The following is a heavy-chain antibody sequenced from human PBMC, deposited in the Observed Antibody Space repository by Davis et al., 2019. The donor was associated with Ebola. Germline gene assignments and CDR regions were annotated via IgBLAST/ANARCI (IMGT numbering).Heavy chain of an antibody. CDR2: VFSTGNS. Sequence: PSETLSLTCGVSGGSVSTSYSWGWVRQPPGKGLEWIVGVFSTGNSYYNPSLKSRVTISVETSTKQFSLKLTSVTAADTALYYCARVSGGCSRTSCFLDDWSQGTLVTVSS. V-gene: IGHV4-39*07. CDR1: GGSVSTSYS. D-gene: IGHD2-2*01. CDR3: ARVSGGCSRTSCFLDD. J-gene: IGHJ4*02.